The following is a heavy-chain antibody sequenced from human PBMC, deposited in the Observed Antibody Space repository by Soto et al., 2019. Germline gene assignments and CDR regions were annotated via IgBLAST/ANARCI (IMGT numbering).Heavy chain of an antibody. Sequence: GGSLRLSCAASGFTFSSYAMSWVRQAPGKGLEWVSAISGSGGSTYYADSVKGRFTISRDNSKNTLYLQMNSLRAEDTAVYYCAKGISEYCSGGSCYGRFFDYWGQGTLVTVSS. J-gene: IGHJ4*02. V-gene: IGHV3-23*01. CDR1: GFTFSSYA. CDR2: ISGSGGST. D-gene: IGHD2-15*01. CDR3: AKGISEYCSGGSCYGRFFDY.